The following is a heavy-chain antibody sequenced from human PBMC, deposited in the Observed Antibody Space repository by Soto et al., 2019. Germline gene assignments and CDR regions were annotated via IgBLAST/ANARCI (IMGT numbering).Heavy chain of an antibody. CDR1: GGSISSGDYY. CDR3: ARSDNYVPFDH. J-gene: IGHJ4*02. CDR2: IYYSGFT. D-gene: IGHD4-4*01. Sequence: QVQLQESGPGLVKPSQTLSLTCTVSGGSISSGDYYWSWIRQPPGKGLEWIGYIYYSGFTYYNPSLNSRLTMSVDTSKNQFSQKLSSVIAADTAVYYCARSDNYVPFDHWGQGTLVTVSS. V-gene: IGHV4-30-4*01.